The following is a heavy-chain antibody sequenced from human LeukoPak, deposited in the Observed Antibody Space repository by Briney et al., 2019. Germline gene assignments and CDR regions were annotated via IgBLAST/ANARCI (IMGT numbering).Heavy chain of an antibody. CDR1: GFTFRNYV. Sequence: SGGSLGLSCAASGFTFRNYVIHWVRQTPGKGREWVAVTSSDLNVKLYADSVKGRFTISRDNSRSTLYLQMNSLRPEDTAIYYCAREGYYGSGSPPSLYFDYWGQGTLVTVSS. V-gene: IGHV3-30-3*01. D-gene: IGHD3-10*01. J-gene: IGHJ4*02. CDR3: AREGYYGSGSPPSLYFDY. CDR2: TSSDLNVK.